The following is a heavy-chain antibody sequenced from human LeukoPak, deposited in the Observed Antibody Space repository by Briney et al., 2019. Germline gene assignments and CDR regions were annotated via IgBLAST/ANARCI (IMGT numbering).Heavy chain of an antibody. Sequence: PGGSLRLSCAASGFTFSSYSMNWVRQAPGKGLEWVSYISSSSSTIYYADSVKGRFTISRDNAKNSLYLQMNSLRAEDTAVYHCAKAIVNIYRPRDGMDVWGQGTTVTVSS. CDR3: AKAIVNIYRPRDGMDV. V-gene: IGHV3-48*01. CDR2: ISSSSSTI. D-gene: IGHD3-16*02. J-gene: IGHJ6*02. CDR1: GFTFSSYS.